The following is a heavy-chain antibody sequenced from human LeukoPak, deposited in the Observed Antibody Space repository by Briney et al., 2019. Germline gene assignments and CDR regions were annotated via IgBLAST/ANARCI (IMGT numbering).Heavy chain of an antibody. CDR2: IYYSGST. J-gene: IGHJ4*02. Sequence: PSETLSLTCTVSGGSISSSSYYWGWIRQPPGKGLEWIGSIYYSGSTYYNPSLKSRVTISVDTSKNQFSLKLSSVTAADTAVYYCARHWEGVGNFGYWGQGTLVTVSS. V-gene: IGHV4-39*01. CDR3: ARHWEGVGNFGY. CDR1: GGSISSSSYY. D-gene: IGHD1-26*01.